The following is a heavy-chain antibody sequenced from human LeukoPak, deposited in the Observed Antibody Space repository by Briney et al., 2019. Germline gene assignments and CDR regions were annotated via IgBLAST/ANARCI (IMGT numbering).Heavy chain of an antibody. CDR2: IYDSGTT. D-gene: IGHD2-15*01. CDR3: ASLTSLAVSS. Sequence: SETLSLTCTVSGGSISSSSYYWGWIRQPPGKGLEWIVSIYDSGTTYYNPSLKRRFTISVDTSKNQFSLKLSPVTAADTAVYSCASLTSLAVSSWGEGGLVSVSS. J-gene: IGHJ4*02. V-gene: IGHV4-39*01. CDR1: GGSISSSSYY.